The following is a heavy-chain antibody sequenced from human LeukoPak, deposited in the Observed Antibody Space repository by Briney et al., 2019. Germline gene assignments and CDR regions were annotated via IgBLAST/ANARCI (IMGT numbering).Heavy chain of an antibody. V-gene: IGHV1-69*04. D-gene: IGHD3-10*01. CDR3: ASRHYYCSGSSSEYGMDV. J-gene: IGHJ6*02. CDR1: GGTFSSYA. Sequence: ASVKVSCKASGGTFSSYAISWVRQAPGQGLEWMGRIIPILGIANYAQKFRGRVTITADKSTSTAYMELSSLRSEDTAVYYCASRHYYCSGSSSEYGMDVWGQGTTVTVSS. CDR2: IIPILGIA.